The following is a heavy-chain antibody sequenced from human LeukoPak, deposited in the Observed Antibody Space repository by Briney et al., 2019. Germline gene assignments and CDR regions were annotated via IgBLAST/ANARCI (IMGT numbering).Heavy chain of an antibody. D-gene: IGHD6-25*01. CDR2: IYHSGST. CDR3: ARLRAASSWFDP. CDR1: GYSISSGDY. Sequence: SETLSLTCTVSGYSISSGDYWGWIRQPPGKGLEWIGSIYHSGSTYYNPSLKSRVTISVDTSKNQFSLKLSSLTAADTAVYYCARLRAASSWFDPWGQGTLVTVSS. J-gene: IGHJ5*02. V-gene: IGHV4-38-2*02.